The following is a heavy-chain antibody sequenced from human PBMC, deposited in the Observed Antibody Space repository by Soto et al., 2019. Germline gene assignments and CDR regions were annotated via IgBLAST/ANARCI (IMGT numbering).Heavy chain of an antibody. CDR2: ISSSGSTI. V-gene: IGHV3-48*03. J-gene: IGHJ3*02. D-gene: IGHD2-15*01. Sequence: EVQLVESGGGLVQPGGSLRLSCAASGFTFSSYEMNWVRQAPGKGLEWVSYISSSGSTIYYADSVKGRFTISRDNAKNLLYQQINSLRAEDTAVYYCARDLSRIFIADDAFQIWGQGTMVTVSS. CDR1: GFTFSSYE. CDR3: ARDLSRIFIADDAFQI.